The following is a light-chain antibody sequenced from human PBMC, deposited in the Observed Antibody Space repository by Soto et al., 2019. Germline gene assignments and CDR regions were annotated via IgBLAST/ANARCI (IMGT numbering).Light chain of an antibody. CDR1: SSNIGAGYD. CDR3: QSYDSSLSGSYV. J-gene: IGLJ1*01. Sequence: QSVLTQPPSVSGSPGQRVTITCTWSSSNIGAGYDVHWYQQLPGTAPKPLIYGNSNRPSGVPDRFSGSKSGTSASLAITGTEAEDDADYYCQSYDSSLSGSYVFGTGTKVTVL. CDR2: GNS. V-gene: IGLV1-40*01.